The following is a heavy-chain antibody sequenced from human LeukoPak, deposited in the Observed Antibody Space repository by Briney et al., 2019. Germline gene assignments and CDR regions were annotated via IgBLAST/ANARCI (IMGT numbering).Heavy chain of an antibody. V-gene: IGHV3-23*01. Sequence: SCKASGGTFSSYAMSWVRQAPGKGLEWVSAISGSGGSTYYADSVKGRFTISRDNSKNTLYLQMNSLRAEDTAVYYCAKIKGVANPYYFDYWGQGTLVTVSS. J-gene: IGHJ4*02. CDR2: ISGSGGST. D-gene: IGHD3-3*01. CDR1: GGTFSSYA. CDR3: AKIKGVANPYYFDY.